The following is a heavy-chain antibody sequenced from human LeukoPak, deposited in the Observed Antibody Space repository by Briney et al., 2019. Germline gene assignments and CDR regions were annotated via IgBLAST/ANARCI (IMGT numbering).Heavy chain of an antibody. CDR3: ARIDSSSSGGGAFDI. V-gene: IGHV1-3*03. CDR2: INAGNGNT. Sequence: GASVKVSCKASGYTFTSYAMHWVRQAPGQRLEWMGWINAGNGNTKYSQEFQGRVTITRDTSASTAYMELSSLRSEDTAVYYCARIDSSSSGGGAFDIWGQGTMVTVSS. D-gene: IGHD6-6*01. J-gene: IGHJ3*02. CDR1: GYTFTSYA.